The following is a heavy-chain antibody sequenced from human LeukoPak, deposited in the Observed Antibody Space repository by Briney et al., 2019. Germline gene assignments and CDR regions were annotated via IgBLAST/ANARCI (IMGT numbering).Heavy chain of an antibody. CDR3: ASGGNTLNFDY. D-gene: IGHD4-23*01. CDR2: ISYDGSNK. CDR1: GFTFSSYA. V-gene: IGHV3-30*04. J-gene: IGHJ4*02. Sequence: GRSLRLSCAASGFTFSSYAMHWVRQAPGKGLEWVAVISYDGSNKYYADSVKGRFTISRDNSKNTLYLQMNSLRAEDTAVYYCASGGNTLNFDYWGQGTLVTVSS.